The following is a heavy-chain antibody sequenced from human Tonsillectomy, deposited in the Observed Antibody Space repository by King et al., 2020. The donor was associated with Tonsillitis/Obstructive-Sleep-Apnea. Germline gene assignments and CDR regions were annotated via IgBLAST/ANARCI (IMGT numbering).Heavy chain of an antibody. D-gene: IGHD2-2*03. CDR2: IIHSGST. CDR1: GGSFSGYY. J-gene: IGHJ3*01. V-gene: IGHV4-34*01. Sequence: QVQLQQWGAGLLKPSETLSLTCAVYGGSFSGYYWSWIRQPPGKGLEWIGEIIHSGSTDYNPSLKSRVTISVDTSKNQFSLKLSSVTAADTAVYYCARGHHGYCRSTSCYPASWGQGTMVTVSS. CDR3: ARGHHGYCRSTSCYPAS.